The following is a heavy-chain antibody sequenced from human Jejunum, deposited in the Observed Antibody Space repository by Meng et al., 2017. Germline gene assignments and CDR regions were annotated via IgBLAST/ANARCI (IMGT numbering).Heavy chain of an antibody. CDR2: RYYSGST. CDR1: GGSVSSTNCY. Sequence: QVLLQESGPGLVRPSETLSLTCTVSGGSVSSTNCYWSWIRQPPGKGLEWIGYRYYSGSTNYNLSLKSRVTISVDTSKSQFSLKLFSVTAADTAVYYCAREYCISTTCYFDSWGQGTLVTVSS. CDR3: AREYCISTTCYFDS. D-gene: IGHD2-2*01. V-gene: IGHV4-61*01. J-gene: IGHJ4*02.